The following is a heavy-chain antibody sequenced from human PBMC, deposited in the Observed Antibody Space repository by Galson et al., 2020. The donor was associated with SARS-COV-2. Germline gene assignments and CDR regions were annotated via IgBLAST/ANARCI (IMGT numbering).Heavy chain of an antibody. V-gene: IGHV4-30-4*07. J-gene: IGHJ4*02. CDR2: IYYTGST. D-gene: IGHD5-12*01. CDR3: ARDQGGYDFQAIDY. Sequence: SQTLSLTCAVSGGSISSGGYSWSWIRQPPGKGQEWIGYIYYTGSTYYNPSLKSRVTISVDTSKNQFSLKLSSVTAADTAVYYCARDQGGYDFQAIDYWGQGTLVTVSS. CDR1: GGSISSGGYS.